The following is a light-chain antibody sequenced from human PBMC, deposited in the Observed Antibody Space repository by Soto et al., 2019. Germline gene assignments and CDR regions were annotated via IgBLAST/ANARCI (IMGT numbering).Light chain of an antibody. J-gene: IGKJ1*01. V-gene: IGKV3-20*01. CDR3: QHRAAT. CDR1: QSVNSVY. Sequence: EIVLTQSPGTLSLSPGERASLSCRADQSVNSVYLAWYQHKPGQAPRLLIYGASSRATGIPDRFSGSGSGTDFTLTISRLEPEDFAVYYCQHRAATFGQGTKVDVK. CDR2: GAS.